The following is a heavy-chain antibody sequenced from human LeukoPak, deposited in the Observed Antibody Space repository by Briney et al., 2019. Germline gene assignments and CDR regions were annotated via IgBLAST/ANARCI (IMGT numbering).Heavy chain of an antibody. CDR3: AKVRVVFNWNYAYYFDY. CDR1: GFIFSSNA. CDR2: INSNGLYT. D-gene: IGHD1-7*01. J-gene: IGHJ4*02. V-gene: IGHV3-64*01. Sequence: GGSLRLSCAASGFIFSSNAMYWVRQAPGKGLEYVSGINSNGLYTSYANSVKGRFTISRDNSKNTLHLQMGSLRAEDMAVYYCAKVRVVFNWNYAYYFDYWGQGTLVTVSS.